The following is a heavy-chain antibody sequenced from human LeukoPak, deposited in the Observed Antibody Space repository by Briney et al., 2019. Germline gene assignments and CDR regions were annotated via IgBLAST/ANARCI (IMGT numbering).Heavy chain of an antibody. V-gene: IGHV1-2*02. CDR3: ARERGKNIVVVPAAPYFDP. CDR2: INPNSGGT. D-gene: IGHD2-2*01. Sequence: ASVKVSCKASGYTFTGYYMHWVRQAPGQGREWMGWINPNSGGTNYAQKFQGRVTMTRDTSISTAYMELSRLRSDDTAVYYCARERGKNIVVVPAAPYFDPWGQGTLVTVSS. J-gene: IGHJ5*02. CDR1: GYTFTGYY.